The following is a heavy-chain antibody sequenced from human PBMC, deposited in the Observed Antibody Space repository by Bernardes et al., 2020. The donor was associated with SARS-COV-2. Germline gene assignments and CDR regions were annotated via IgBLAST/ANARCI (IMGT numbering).Heavy chain of an antibody. CDR1: GYVFNKYG. CDR2: INTYNGNT. D-gene: IGHD2-2*01. V-gene: IGHV1-18*01. CDR3: ARERLAVGESGAVVFRWFDP. Sequence: ASVKVSCKASGYVFNKYGISWVRQAPGQGLEWLGWINTYNGNTNYVRSLQGRVTMITDTSTSTAYMELRSLTFDDTAVYYCARERLAVGESGAVVFRWFDPWGQGTLVTVSA. J-gene: IGHJ5*02.